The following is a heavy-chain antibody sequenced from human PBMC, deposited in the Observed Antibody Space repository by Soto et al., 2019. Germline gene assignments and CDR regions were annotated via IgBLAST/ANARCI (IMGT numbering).Heavy chain of an antibody. Sequence: SLRLSCAASGFTFSSYSMNWVRQAPGKGLEWVSYISSSSSTIYYADSVKGRFTISRDNAKNSLYLQMNSLRDEDTAVYYCARETQIQLWPRSYYGMDVWGQGTTVTVSS. CDR3: ARETQIQLWPRSYYGMDV. V-gene: IGHV3-48*02. CDR2: ISSSSSTI. J-gene: IGHJ6*02. D-gene: IGHD5-18*01. CDR1: GFTFSSYS.